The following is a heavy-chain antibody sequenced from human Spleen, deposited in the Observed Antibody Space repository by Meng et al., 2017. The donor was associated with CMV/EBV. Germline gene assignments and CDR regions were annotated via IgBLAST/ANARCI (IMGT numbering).Heavy chain of an antibody. J-gene: IGHJ3*02. CDR3: AGVTGDTTDGALDI. D-gene: IGHD7-27*01. CDR2: IYSGGTT. Sequence: GGSLRLSCAASGFTVSNNYMSWVRQAPGKGLEWVSVIYSGGTTYYADSVKGRFTISRDNSKNTLSFQMNSLRPADTAVYFCAGVTGDTTDGALDIWGQGTMVTVSS. CDR1: GFTVSNNY. V-gene: IGHV3-66*02.